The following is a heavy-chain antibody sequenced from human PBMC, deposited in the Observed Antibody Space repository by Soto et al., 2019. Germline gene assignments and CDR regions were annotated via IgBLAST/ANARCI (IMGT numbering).Heavy chain of an antibody. CDR1: GFTFSSYA. D-gene: IGHD1-1*01. J-gene: IGHJ6*02. V-gene: IGHV3-30-3*01. CDR2: ISYDGSNK. Sequence: RLSCAASGFTFSSYAMHWVRQAPGKGLEWVAVISYDGSNKYYADSVKGRFTISRDNSKNTLYLQMNSLRAEDTAVYYCARVRNGNYYYGMDVWGQGTTVTVSS. CDR3: ARVRNGNYYYGMDV.